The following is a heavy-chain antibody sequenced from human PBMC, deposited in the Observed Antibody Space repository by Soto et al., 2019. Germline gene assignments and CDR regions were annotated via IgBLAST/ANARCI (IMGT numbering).Heavy chain of an antibody. Sequence: VQLVESGGDLVQPRGSLRLSCAASGFTFSNYAMNWVRQAPGKGLEWVSGITNGGGSTYYADSVKGRFTISRDNSKNTLYLQMNSLRAEDTAVYYCAKGLRGVTYYAMDVWGQGTTVTVSS. J-gene: IGHJ6*02. CDR3: AKGLRGVTYYAMDV. CDR2: ITNGGGST. CDR1: GFTFSNYA. V-gene: IGHV3-23*04. D-gene: IGHD3-10*01.